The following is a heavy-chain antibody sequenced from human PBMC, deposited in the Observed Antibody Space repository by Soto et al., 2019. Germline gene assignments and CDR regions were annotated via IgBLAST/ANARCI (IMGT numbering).Heavy chain of an antibody. CDR2: IWYDGSNK. V-gene: IGHV3-33*01. D-gene: IGHD3-10*01. CDR3: ARDFGSPPPLVRGGFDY. J-gene: IGHJ4*02. Sequence: GGSLRLSCAASGFTFSSYGMHWVRQAPGKGLEWVAVIWYDGSNKYYADSVKGRFINSRDNSKNTLYLQMNSLRAEETAMYYCARDFGSPPPLVRGGFDYWGQGTLVTVSS. CDR1: GFTFSSYG.